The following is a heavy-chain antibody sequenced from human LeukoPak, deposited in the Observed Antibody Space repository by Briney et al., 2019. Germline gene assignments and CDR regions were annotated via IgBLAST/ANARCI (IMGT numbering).Heavy chain of an antibody. D-gene: IGHD2-8*01. CDR3: GREDRIVLGNDAFDI. V-gene: IGHV3-21*01. Sequence: GGSLRLSCAASGFTFSPYTINWVRQAPGKGLEWVSSISSSSTYIYYADSVRGRFTISRDNAKNTLSLQMNSLRGEDTAVYYCGREDRIVLGNDAFDIWGQGTMVTVSS. J-gene: IGHJ3*02. CDR2: ISSSSTYI. CDR1: GFTFSPYT.